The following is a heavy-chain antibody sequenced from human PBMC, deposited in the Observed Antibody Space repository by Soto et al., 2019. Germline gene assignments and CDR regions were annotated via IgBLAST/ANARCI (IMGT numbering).Heavy chain of an antibody. CDR2: IIPIFGTS. Sequence: QVQLVQSGAEVKKPGSSLQVSCKASGGTFSSYAISWVRQAPGQGLEWMGGIIPIFGTSNYAQKFQGRVTITADESKSTADKALTSLRSEDTAVYYCARGRYGDGNWFDPWGQGTLVTVSS. D-gene: IGHD4-17*01. CDR3: ARGRYGDGNWFDP. V-gene: IGHV1-69*01. CDR1: GGTFSSYA. J-gene: IGHJ5*02.